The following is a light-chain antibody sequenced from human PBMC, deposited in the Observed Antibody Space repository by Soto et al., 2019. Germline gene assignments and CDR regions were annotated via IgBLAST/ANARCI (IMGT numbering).Light chain of an antibody. Sequence: EIVMTQSPATLSVSPGDRATLSCRASQSVSSNLAWYQQKPGQAPRLLIYGASTRVTGIPARFSGSGSGTEFTLTISSLQSEDFAVYYCQQYNNLPWTFGQGTKVDIK. CDR2: GAS. CDR1: QSVSSN. V-gene: IGKV3-15*01. J-gene: IGKJ1*01. CDR3: QQYNNLPWT.